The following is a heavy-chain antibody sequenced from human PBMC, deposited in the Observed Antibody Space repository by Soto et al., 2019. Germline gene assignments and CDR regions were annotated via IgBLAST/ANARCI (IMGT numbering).Heavy chain of an antibody. V-gene: IGHV4-30-4*01. Sequence: KPXETLCLTCTVSGCSISSGDYYWSWIRQPPGKGLEWIGYIYYSGSTYYNPSLKSRVTISVDTSNNQFSLKLSSVTAADTAVYYCARDRMYYDFWSGYPSPYYYYGMDVWGQGTTVTVS. J-gene: IGHJ6*02. CDR3: ARDRMYYDFWSGYPSPYYYYGMDV. D-gene: IGHD3-3*01. CDR2: IYYSGST. CDR1: GCSISSGDYY.